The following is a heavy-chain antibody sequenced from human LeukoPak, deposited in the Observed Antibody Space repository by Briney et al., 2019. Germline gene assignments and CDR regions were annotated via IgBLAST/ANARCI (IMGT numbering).Heavy chain of an antibody. Sequence: GGSLRLSCAASGFTFSSYSMNWVRQAPGKGLEWVSYISSSSRTIYYADSVKGRFTISRDNAKNSLSLQINRLRAEDTAVYYCIVLAVAGTFGFDYWGQGTLVTVSS. CDR2: ISSSSRTI. CDR3: IVLAVAGTFGFDY. V-gene: IGHV3-48*01. D-gene: IGHD6-19*01. J-gene: IGHJ4*02. CDR1: GFTFSSYS.